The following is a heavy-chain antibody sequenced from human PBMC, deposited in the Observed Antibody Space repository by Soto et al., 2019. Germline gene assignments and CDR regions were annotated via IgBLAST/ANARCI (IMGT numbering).Heavy chain of an antibody. CDR3: ASSEGDIVVVPAAIGY. Sequence: LRLSCAASGFTFSSYSMNWVRQAPGKGLEWVSSISSSSSSYIYYADSVKGRFTISRDNAKNSLYLQMNSLRAEDTAVYYCASSEGDIVVVPAAIGYWGQGTLVTVSS. CDR2: ISSSSSSYI. D-gene: IGHD2-2*02. V-gene: IGHV3-21*01. J-gene: IGHJ4*02. CDR1: GFTFSSYS.